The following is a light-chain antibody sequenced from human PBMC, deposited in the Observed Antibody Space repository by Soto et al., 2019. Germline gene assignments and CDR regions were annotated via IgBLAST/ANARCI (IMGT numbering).Light chain of an antibody. V-gene: IGKV3-15*01. CDR1: QSVSID. J-gene: IGKJ4*02. CDR2: AAT. CDR3: QQYYDWLDVT. Sequence: EIVMTQSPATLSVSPGETVTLSCRASQSVSIDLAWYQQKPGQAPRLLISAATTRATGIPARFSGSGSGTEFTLTISSMQSEDFAVYYCQQYYDWLDVTFGRGTKVEI.